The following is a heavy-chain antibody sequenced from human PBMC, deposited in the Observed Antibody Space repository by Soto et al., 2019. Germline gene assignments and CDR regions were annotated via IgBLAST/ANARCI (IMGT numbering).Heavy chain of an antibody. V-gene: IGHV1-69*02. D-gene: IGHD5-12*01. CDR2: IIPILGIA. Sequence: QVQLVQSGAEVKKPGSSVKVSCKASGGTFSSYTISWVRQAPGQGLEWMGRIIPILGIANYAQKFQGRVTITADKATSTAYMELRSLRSEDTAVYYGASDGRDGYNNYWGQGTLVPVSS. CDR1: GGTFSSYT. CDR3: ASDGRDGYNNY. J-gene: IGHJ4*02.